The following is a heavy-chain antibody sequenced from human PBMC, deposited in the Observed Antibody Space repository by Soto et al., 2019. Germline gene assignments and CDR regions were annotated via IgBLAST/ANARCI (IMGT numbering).Heavy chain of an antibody. CDR2: IWYDESNI. Sequence: QVQLVESGGGVVQPGRSLRLSCAASGFTFSSYGMHWVRQAPGKGLDWVAVIWYDESNIYYADSVKGRFTICRDNSKNTLFLQMNSLRAEDTAVYYCARDDIPGIAVAIYGMDVWGQGTTVTVSS. CDR3: ARDDIPGIAVAIYGMDV. CDR1: GFTFSSYG. D-gene: IGHD6-19*01. V-gene: IGHV3-33*01. J-gene: IGHJ6*02.